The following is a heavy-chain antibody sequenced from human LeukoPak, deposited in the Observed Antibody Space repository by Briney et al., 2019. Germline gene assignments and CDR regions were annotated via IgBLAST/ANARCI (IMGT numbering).Heavy chain of an antibody. D-gene: IGHD3-9*01. CDR1: RFSLSRDG. CDR2: IPYDGSNK. Sequence: SLTPSSAVSRFSLSRDGVRWDRQVPNKGLEWDAVIPYDGSNKYYADSVKGRFTISRDNSKNTLYLQMNSLRAEDTAVYYCAKEGGILTGYYATLFDYWGQGTLVTVSS. V-gene: IGHV3-30*18. CDR3: AKEGGILTGYYATLFDY. J-gene: IGHJ4*02.